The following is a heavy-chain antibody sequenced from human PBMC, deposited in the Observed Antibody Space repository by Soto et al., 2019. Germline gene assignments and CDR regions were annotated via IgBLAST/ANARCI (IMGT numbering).Heavy chain of an antibody. D-gene: IGHD6-19*01. CDR1: GYILTTYY. Sequence: GASLKVSCKAFGYILTTYYMHWVRQAPGQGLEWMAMINPGDGSTTYAQKFQGRVTMTRDTSTSTLYMELSSLRSEDTAVYYCARVRSGDDAFDIWGQGTMVTVSS. CDR3: ARVRSGDDAFDI. J-gene: IGHJ3*02. CDR2: INPGDGST. V-gene: IGHV1-46*01.